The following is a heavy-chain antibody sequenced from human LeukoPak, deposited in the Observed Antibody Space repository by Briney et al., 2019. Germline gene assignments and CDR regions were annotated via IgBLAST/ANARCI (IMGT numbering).Heavy chain of an antibody. Sequence: GGSLRLSCADSGFTVSSNYISWVRQAPGKGLEWVSVIYSGGSTYYADSVKGRFTISRDNSKNTLYLQMNSLRAEDTAVYYCAVSQIVRNWFDPCGQGTLVTVSS. CDR1: GFTVSSNY. D-gene: IGHD3-16*01. V-gene: IGHV3-66*01. CDR3: AVSQIVRNWFDP. J-gene: IGHJ5*02. CDR2: IYSGGST.